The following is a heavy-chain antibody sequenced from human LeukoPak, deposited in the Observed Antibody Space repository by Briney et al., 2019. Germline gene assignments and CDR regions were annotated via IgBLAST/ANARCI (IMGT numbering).Heavy chain of an antibody. CDR1: GFTFSSYA. CDR3: AKEDGDNDFDY. D-gene: IGHD4-17*01. CDR2: ISGSGGST. Sequence: PGGSLRLPCAASGFTFSSYAMSWLRQAPGKGREGVSAISGSGGSTYYADSVKGRFTISRDNSKNTLYLQMNSLRAEDTAVYYCAKEDGDNDFDYWGQGTLVTVSS. J-gene: IGHJ4*02. V-gene: IGHV3-23*01.